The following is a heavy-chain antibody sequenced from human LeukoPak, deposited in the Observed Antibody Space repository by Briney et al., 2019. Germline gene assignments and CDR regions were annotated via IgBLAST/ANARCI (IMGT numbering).Heavy chain of an antibody. D-gene: IGHD2-21*01. CDR3: ARERQDTILHSGAFDI. V-gene: IGHV3-30-3*01. CDR1: GFTFSTYF. J-gene: IGHJ3*02. Sequence: GGSLRLSCAASGFTFSTYFMHWVRQAPGKGLEWVADIASDGSHTFYVESVKGRFNISRDNSKNTLYLQMNSLRAEDTAVYFCARERQDTILHSGAFDIWGQGTMVTVSS. CDR2: IASDGSHT.